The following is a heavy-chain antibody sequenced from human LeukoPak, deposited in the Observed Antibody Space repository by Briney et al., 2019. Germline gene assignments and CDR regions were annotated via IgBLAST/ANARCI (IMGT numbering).Heavy chain of an antibody. CDR1: GFTFDDYA. CDR2: ISWNSGSI. CDR3: AKGDIVVVPASEYAFDI. D-gene: IGHD2-2*01. V-gene: IGHV3-9*01. J-gene: IGHJ3*02. Sequence: GGSLRLSCAASGFTFDDYAMHWVRQAPGKGLEWVSGISWNSGSIGYADSVKGRFTISRDNAKNSLYLQMNSLRAEDTALYYCAKGDIVVVPASEYAFDIWGQGTMVTVSS.